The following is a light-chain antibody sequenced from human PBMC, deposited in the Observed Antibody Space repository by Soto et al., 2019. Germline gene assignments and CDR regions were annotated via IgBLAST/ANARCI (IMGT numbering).Light chain of an antibody. CDR1: SSDVGAYNY. CDR2: EVS. Sequence: QSALTQPASVSGSPGQSITISCPGTSSDVGAYNYVSWYQQHPGKAPKLMIYEVSNRPSGVSDRFSGARSGNTASLTISGLQAEDESDYYCIAYTSSSTWVFGGGTKLTVL. J-gene: IGLJ3*02. CDR3: IAYTSSSTWV. V-gene: IGLV2-14*01.